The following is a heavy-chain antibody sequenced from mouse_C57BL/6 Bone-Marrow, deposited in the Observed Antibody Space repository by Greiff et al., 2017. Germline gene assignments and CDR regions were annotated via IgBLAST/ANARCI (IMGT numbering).Heavy chain of an antibody. V-gene: IGHV1-64*01. J-gene: IGHJ4*01. CDR1: GYPFTSYW. Sequence: QVQLQQPGAELVKPGASVKLSCTASGYPFTSYWMHWVQQRPGQGLAWIGMIHTNSGSTNYNEKFKSKATLTVDKSSSTAYMQLSSLTSEDSAVYYCAKTGTDCAMDYWGQGTSVTVSS. D-gene: IGHD4-1*01. CDR2: IHTNSGST. CDR3: AKTGTDCAMDY.